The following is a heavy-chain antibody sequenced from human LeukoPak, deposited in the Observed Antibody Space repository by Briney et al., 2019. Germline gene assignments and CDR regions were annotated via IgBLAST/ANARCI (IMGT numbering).Heavy chain of an antibody. J-gene: IGHJ1*01. CDR1: GGSYSGYY. D-gene: IGHD4-23*01. CDR3: ARGKSPDDDGGLDYFLH. CDR2: LNRSGRT. V-gene: IGHV4-34*01. Sequence: SETLSLTCAVYGGSYSGYYWSWIPQPPGKGLVWIGELNRSGRTKYNPSLKSRVTISVDTSKNQFSLKLSSVTAADTAVYYRARGKSPDDDGGLDYFLHWGQGTLVTAAS.